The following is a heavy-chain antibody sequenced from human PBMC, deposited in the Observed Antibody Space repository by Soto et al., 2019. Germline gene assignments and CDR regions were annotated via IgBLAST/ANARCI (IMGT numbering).Heavy chain of an antibody. Sequence: ASVKVSCKASGYIFTHFYIHWVRRAPGQGLEWMGLINPKSGETHYSQKFRGRVSLTRDPSTNTANMELTTLTSDDTAIYYCARVPGHKNTRGHYWGQGTPVTVSS. CDR1: GYIFTHFY. CDR3: ARVPGHKNTRGHY. J-gene: IGHJ4*02. V-gene: IGHV1-2*06. D-gene: IGHD1-1*01. CDR2: INPKSGET.